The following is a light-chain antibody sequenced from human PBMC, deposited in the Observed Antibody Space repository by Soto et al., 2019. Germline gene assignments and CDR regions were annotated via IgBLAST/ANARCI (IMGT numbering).Light chain of an antibody. V-gene: IGKV4-1*01. CDR2: WAS. CDR3: QQHYSTPPT. Sequence: DIVMTQSPDSLAVSLGERATINCKSSQGVLYSSNNKNYLAWYQQKPGQPPKMLIYWASTRESGVPDRFSGSGSGTDFTLTISSLRAEDVAVYYCQQHYSTPPTFGQGTKVDIK. J-gene: IGKJ1*01. CDR1: QGVLYSSNNKNY.